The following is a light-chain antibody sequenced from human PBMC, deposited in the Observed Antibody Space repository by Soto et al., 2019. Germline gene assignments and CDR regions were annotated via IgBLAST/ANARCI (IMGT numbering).Light chain of an antibody. J-gene: IGKJ2*01. V-gene: IGKV1-5*03. Sequence: DIQMTQSPSTLSASVGDTVTITCRASQNINTWLAWYQQKPGAAPKVLMYKASTLENGVPSRFSGSGSGTEFTLTISSLQPDDFATYYCQQYVTYPSFGQGTKLEIK. CDR1: QNINTW. CDR3: QQYVTYPS. CDR2: KAS.